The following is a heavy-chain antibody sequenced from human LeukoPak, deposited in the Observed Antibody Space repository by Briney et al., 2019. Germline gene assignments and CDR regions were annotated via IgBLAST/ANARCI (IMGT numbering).Heavy chain of an antibody. J-gene: IGHJ5*02. D-gene: IGHD5-24*01. CDR3: AKDMVPATITTPT. CDR1: GFTFDDYT. V-gene: IGHV3-43*01. Sequence: GGSLRLSCAASGFTFDDYTMHWVRQAPGKGLEWVSLISWDGDTTYYADSVKGRFTISGDNSKNSLYLQMNGLRTEDTAFYYCAKDMVPATITTPTWGQGTLVTVSS. CDR2: ISWDGDTT.